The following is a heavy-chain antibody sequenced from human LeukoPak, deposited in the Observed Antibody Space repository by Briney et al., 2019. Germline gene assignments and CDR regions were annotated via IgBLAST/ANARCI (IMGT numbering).Heavy chain of an antibody. CDR3: ARAGQLGIAAAGIMWFDP. J-gene: IGHJ5*02. V-gene: IGHV1-69*05. CDR1: GGTFSSYA. CDR2: IIPIFGTA. Sequence: ASVKVSCKASGGTFSSYAISWVRQAPGQGLEWMGGIIPIFGTANYAQKFQGRVTITTDESTSTAYMELSSLRSEDTAVYYCARAGQLGIAAAGIMWFDPWGQGTLVTVSS. D-gene: IGHD6-13*01.